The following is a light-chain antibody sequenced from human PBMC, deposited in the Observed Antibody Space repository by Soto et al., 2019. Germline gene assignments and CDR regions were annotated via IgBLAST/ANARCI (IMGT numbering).Light chain of an antibody. CDR3: CSYAGSYV. CDR1: SSDVGGYNY. J-gene: IGLJ1*01. CDR2: DVS. Sequence: QSALTQPRSVSGSPGQSVTISCTGTSSDVGGYNYVSWYQHHPGKAPKLMIYDVSKRPSGVPDRLSGSKSGNSASLPISGLQAEDEADYYCCSYAGSYVFGTGTKVTVL. V-gene: IGLV2-11*01.